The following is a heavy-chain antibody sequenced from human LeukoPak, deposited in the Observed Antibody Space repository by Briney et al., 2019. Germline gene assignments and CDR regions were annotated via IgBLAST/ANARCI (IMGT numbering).Heavy chain of an antibody. D-gene: IGHD3-10*01. J-gene: IGHJ4*02. CDR1: GFTFSSYA. CDR3: ARGDVLLWFGESNNHPKLDY. CDR2: ISYDGSNK. Sequence: PGRSLRLSCAASGFTFSSYAMHWVRQAPGKGLEWVAVISYDGSNKYYADSVKGRFTISRDNAKNSLYLQMNSLRAEDTAVYYCARGDVLLWFGESNNHPKLDYWGQGTLVTVSS. V-gene: IGHV3-30*04.